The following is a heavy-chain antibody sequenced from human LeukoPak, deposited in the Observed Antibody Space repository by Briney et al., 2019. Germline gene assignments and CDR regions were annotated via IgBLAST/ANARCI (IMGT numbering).Heavy chain of an antibody. D-gene: IGHD3-16*01. J-gene: IGHJ4*02. CDR2: ISSSSSYI. Sequence: PGGSLRLSCAASGFTFSRNSMNWVRQAPGKGLEWVSSISSSSSYIYYADSVKGRFTISRDNSKNTLYLQMNSLRADDTAVYYCARAPYGDNGYTAEVADYWGQGTLVTVSS. CDR1: GFTFSRNS. CDR3: ARAPYGDNGYTAEVADY. V-gene: IGHV3-21*04.